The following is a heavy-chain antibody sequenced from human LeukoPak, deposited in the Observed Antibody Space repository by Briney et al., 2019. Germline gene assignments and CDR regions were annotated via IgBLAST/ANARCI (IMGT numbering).Heavy chain of an antibody. CDR2: IKQDGSEK. J-gene: IGHJ4*02. D-gene: IGHD6-19*01. Sequence: GGSLRLSCAASGFTFSSYWMSWDRQAPGKGLEWVANIKQDGSEKYYVDSVKGRFTISRDNAKNSLYLQMNSLRAEDTAVYYCARGLYRIAVAGPLYYFDYWGQGTLVTVSS. CDR1: GFTFSSYW. V-gene: IGHV3-7*01. CDR3: ARGLYRIAVAGPLYYFDY.